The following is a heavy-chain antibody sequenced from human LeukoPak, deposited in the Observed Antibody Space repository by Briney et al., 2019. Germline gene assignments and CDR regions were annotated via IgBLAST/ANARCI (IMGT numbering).Heavy chain of an antibody. J-gene: IGHJ4*02. V-gene: IGHV1-69*05. CDR2: IIPIFGTA. CDR3: ARDLRSRDPRSGYYDSTYYFDY. CDR1: GYTFTSYA. Sequence: ASVKVSCKASGYTFTSYAISWVRQAPGQGLEWMGGIIPIFGTANYAQKFQGRVTITTDESTSTAYMELSSPRSEDTAVYYCARDLRSRDPRSGYYDSTYYFDYWGQGTLVTVSS. D-gene: IGHD3-3*01.